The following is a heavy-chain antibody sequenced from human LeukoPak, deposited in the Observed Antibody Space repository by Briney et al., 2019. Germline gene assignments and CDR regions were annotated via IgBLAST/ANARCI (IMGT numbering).Heavy chain of an antibody. D-gene: IGHD1-26*01. Sequence: SVKVSCKASGGTFSSYAISWVRQAPGQGFEWMGGIIPIFGTANYAQKFQGRVTITADESTSTAYMELSSLRSEDTAVYYCARQGSYYGPTDYWGQGTLVTVSS. V-gene: IGHV1-69*13. J-gene: IGHJ4*02. CDR2: IIPIFGTA. CDR3: ARQGSYYGPTDY. CDR1: GGTFSSYA.